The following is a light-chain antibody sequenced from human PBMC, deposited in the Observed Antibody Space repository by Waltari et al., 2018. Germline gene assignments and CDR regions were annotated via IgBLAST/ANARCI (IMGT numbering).Light chain of an antibody. CDR1: SSDVGDYNF. J-gene: IGLJ3*02. CDR2: HVN. V-gene: IGLV2-14*03. Sequence: QSALTQPASVSGSPGQSITISCTGTSSDVGDYNFVSWYQQHPGKAPQLIISHVNSRPSGVSNRVSGSKSGNTASLTISELQAEDGADYYCSSYTTSNTLWVFGGGTKLTVL. CDR3: SSYTTSNTLWV.